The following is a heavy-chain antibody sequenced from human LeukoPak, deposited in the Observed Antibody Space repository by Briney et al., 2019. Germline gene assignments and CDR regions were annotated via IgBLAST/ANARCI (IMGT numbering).Heavy chain of an antibody. J-gene: IGHJ6*03. D-gene: IGHD3-22*01. CDR1: GGSFSGYY. V-gene: IGHV4-34*01. Sequence: SETLSLTCAVYGGSFSGYYWSWIRQSPGKGLEWIGEINHSGSTNYNPSLKSRVTISVDTSKNQFPLKLSSVTAADTAVYYCARGRRLYYDSRWIPTSYYYYYYMDVWGKGTTVTVSS. CDR2: INHSGST. CDR3: ARGRRLYYDSRWIPTSYYYYYYMDV.